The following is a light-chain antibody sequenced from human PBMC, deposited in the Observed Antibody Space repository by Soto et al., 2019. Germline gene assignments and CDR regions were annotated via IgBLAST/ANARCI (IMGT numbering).Light chain of an antibody. CDR3: QTWDSEAVI. V-gene: IGLV3-1*01. Sequence: SALSQPPSVSVSPGQTASISCSGDKLGDGFVCWYQLKPGQSPQLVIYEDMKRPSGIPERFSGSNSGNTATLTIDGTQGMDEADYYCQTWDSEAVIFGGGTKVTVL. CDR1: KLGDGF. J-gene: IGLJ2*01. CDR2: EDM.